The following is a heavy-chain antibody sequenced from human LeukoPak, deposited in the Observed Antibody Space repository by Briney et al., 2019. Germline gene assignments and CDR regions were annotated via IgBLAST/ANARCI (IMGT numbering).Heavy chain of an antibody. CDR1: GYTFTSYD. CDR2: MNPNSGNT. Sequence: ASVKVSCKASGYTFTSYDINWVRQATGQGLEWMGWMNPNSGNTGYAQKFQGRVTMTRNTSISTAYMELSSLRSEDTAVYYCARGGPTTYGDYFAYYYYGMDVWGQGTTVTVSS. J-gene: IGHJ6*02. CDR3: ARGGPTTYGDYFAYYYYGMDV. V-gene: IGHV1-8*01. D-gene: IGHD4-17*01.